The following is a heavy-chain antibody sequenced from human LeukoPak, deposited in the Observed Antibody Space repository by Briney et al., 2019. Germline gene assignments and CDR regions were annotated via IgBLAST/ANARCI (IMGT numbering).Heavy chain of an antibody. V-gene: IGHV4-59*12. J-gene: IGHJ6*03. CDR3: ARGTSRIRGSKLYYYYYMDV. CDR1: GGSISSYY. Sequence: SETLSLTCTVSGGSISSYYWSWIRQPPGKGLEWIGYIYYSGSTNYNPSLKSRVTISVDTSKNQFSLKLSSVTAADTAVYYCARGTSRIRGSKLYYYYYMDVWGKGTTVTVSS. CDR2: IYYSGST. D-gene: IGHD1-26*01.